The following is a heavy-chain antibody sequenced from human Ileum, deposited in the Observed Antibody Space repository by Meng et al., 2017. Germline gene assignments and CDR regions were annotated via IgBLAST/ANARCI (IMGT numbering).Heavy chain of an antibody. CDR3: AKDPDELDS. Sequence: GELVESGGGLAPPGGSLRLSGAASGFIFSSSGMNWVRQAPGKGLEWVSSISSSARNTYYADSVMGRFTISRDNSKNTVYLQMTSLRVEDTAVYYCAKDPDELDSWGQGTLVTVSS. J-gene: IGHJ4*02. CDR1: GFIFSSSG. V-gene: IGHV3-23*04. CDR2: ISSSARNT.